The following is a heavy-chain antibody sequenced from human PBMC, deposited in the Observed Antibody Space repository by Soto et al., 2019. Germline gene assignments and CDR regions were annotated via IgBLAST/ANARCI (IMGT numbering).Heavy chain of an antibody. CDR3: ARDRAEDILTGYYEGPDAFDI. CDR1: GFTFSSYW. V-gene: IGHV3-7*05. Sequence: QSGGSLRLSCAASGFTFSSYWMSWVRQAPGKGLEWVANIKQDGSEKYYVDSVKGRFTISRDNAKNSLYLQMNSLRAEDTAVYYCARDRAEDILTGYYEGPDAFDIWGQGTMVTVSS. D-gene: IGHD3-9*01. CDR2: IKQDGSEK. J-gene: IGHJ3*02.